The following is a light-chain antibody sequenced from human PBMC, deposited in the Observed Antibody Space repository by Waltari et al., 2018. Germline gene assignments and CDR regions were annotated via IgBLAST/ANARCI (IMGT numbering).Light chain of an antibody. CDR1: NHDVGNYNR. Sequence: QSALTQPPSVSGSPGQSITISCTGSNHDVGNYNRVSWYQQPPGTAPKLIIYEVSHRPSGVPTRFSGSKSGYTASLTISGLQSEDEATYYCSSYTSTNSVIFGGGTSLTVL. J-gene: IGLJ2*01. CDR2: EVS. V-gene: IGLV2-18*02. CDR3: SSYTSTNSVI.